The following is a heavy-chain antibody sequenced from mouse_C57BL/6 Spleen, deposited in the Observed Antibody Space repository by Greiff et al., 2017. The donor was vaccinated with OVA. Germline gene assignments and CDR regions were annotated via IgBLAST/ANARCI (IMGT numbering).Heavy chain of an antibody. CDR1: GYAFSSSW. V-gene: IGHV1-82*01. CDR2: IYPGDGDT. D-gene: IGHD1-1*01. Sequence: QVQLQQSGPELVKPGASVKISCKASGYAFSSSWMNWVKQRPGKGLEWIGRIYPGDGDTNYNGKFKGKATLTADKSSSTAYMQLSSLTSEDSAVYVGARQTTVVATDVDVWGTGTAVTVSS. J-gene: IGHJ1*03. CDR3: ARQTTVVATDVDV.